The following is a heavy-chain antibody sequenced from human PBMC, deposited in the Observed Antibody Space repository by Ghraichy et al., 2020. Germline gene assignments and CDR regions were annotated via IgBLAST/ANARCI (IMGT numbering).Heavy chain of an antibody. V-gene: IGHV3-48*01. CDR1: GFTFSSYS. J-gene: IGHJ4*02. CDR2: ISSSSSTI. D-gene: IGHD4-11*01. Sequence: GGSLRLSCAASGFTFSSYSMNWVRQAPGKGLEWVSYISSSSSTIYYADSVKGRFTISRDNAKNSLYLQMNSLRAEDTAVYYCASQDYSNDYWGQGTLVTVSS. CDR3: ASQDYSNDY.